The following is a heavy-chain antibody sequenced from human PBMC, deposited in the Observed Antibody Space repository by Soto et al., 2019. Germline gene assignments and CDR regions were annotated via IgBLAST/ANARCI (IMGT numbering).Heavy chain of an antibody. Sequence: QVQLEQSGAEVKKPGSSVKVPCKTSGDTFNIYAISWVRQAPGQGLEWMGGIIPVFGTPSYAQKFRDRVTITADESTSTAHMELRSLTSEDTAVYYCASGPYYDFRKGFAHFDYWGQETLVTVSS. J-gene: IGHJ4*02. CDR3: ASGPYYDFRKGFAHFDY. CDR1: GDTFNIYA. D-gene: IGHD3-3*01. V-gene: IGHV1-69*01. CDR2: IIPVFGTP.